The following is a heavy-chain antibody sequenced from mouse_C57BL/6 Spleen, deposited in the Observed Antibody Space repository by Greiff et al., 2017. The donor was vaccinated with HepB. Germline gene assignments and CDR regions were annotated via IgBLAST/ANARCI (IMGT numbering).Heavy chain of an antibody. J-gene: IGHJ4*01. Sequence: DVKLVESGGGLVKPGGSLKLSCAASGFTFSSYAMSWVRQTPEKRLEWVATISDGGSYTYYPDNVKGRFTISRDNAKNNLYLQMSHLKSEDTAMYYCARDYYGRDYAMDYWGQGTSVTVSS. V-gene: IGHV5-4*01. CDR1: GFTFSSYA. CDR2: ISDGGSYT. D-gene: IGHD1-1*01. CDR3: ARDYYGRDYAMDY.